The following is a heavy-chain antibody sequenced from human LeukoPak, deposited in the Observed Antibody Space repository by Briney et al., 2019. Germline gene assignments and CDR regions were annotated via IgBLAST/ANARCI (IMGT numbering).Heavy chain of an antibody. CDR3: ARVDTAMDGTAFDI. D-gene: IGHD5-18*01. V-gene: IGHV4-59*01. CDR1: GGSISSYY. J-gene: IGHJ3*02. CDR2: IYYSGST. Sequence: SETLSLTCTVSGGSISSYYWSWIRQPPGKGLEWIGYIYYSGSTNYNPSLKSRVTISVDTSKNQFSLKLSSVTAADTAVYYYARVDTAMDGTAFDIWGQGTMVTVSS.